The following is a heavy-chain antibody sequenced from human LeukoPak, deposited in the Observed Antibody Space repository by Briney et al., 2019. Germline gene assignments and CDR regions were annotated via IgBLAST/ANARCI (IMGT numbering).Heavy chain of an antibody. Sequence: GASVKVSCKTSGYTFTSYYILWVRQAPGQGLEWMGWINPNSGGTNFAQKFQGRVSMTRDTSISTAYMELSRLRSDDTAVYYCARELGSGYYRYFDYWGQGTLVTVSS. V-gene: IGHV1-2*02. J-gene: IGHJ4*02. CDR1: GYTFTSYY. CDR3: ARELGSGYYRYFDY. D-gene: IGHD3-22*01. CDR2: INPNSGGT.